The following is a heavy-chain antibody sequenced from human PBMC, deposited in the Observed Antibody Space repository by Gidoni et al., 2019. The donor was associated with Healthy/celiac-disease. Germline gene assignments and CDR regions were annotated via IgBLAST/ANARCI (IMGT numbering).Heavy chain of an antibody. V-gene: IGHV3-48*02. J-gene: IGHJ3*02. CDR3: ARDLCYYDSSGYYCLRAFDI. D-gene: IGHD3-22*01. CDR2: ISSSSSTI. Sequence: EVQLVESGGGLVQPGGSLRLSCAASGFTFSSYSMNWVRQAPGKGLEWVSYISSSSSTIYYADSVKGRFTISRDNAKNSLYLQMNSLRDEDTAVYYCARDLCYYDSSGYYCLRAFDIWGQGTMVTVSS. CDR1: GFTFSSYS.